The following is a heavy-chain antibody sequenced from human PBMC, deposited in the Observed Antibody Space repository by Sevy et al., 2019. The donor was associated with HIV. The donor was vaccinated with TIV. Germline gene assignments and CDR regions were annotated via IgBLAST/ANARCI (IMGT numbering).Heavy chain of an antibody. CDR2: ITFSSNTI. CDR3: ARHQLRVSATGFDY. Sequence: GGSLRLSCAASGFTFSNYNMDWVRQAPGKGLEWVSYITFSSNTIYYAESVKGRFTISRENAKKSLYLQMNSLRAEDTAVYYCARHQLRVSATGFDYWGQGTLVTVSS. J-gene: IGHJ4*02. CDR1: GFTFSNYN. V-gene: IGHV3-48*01. D-gene: IGHD6-13*01.